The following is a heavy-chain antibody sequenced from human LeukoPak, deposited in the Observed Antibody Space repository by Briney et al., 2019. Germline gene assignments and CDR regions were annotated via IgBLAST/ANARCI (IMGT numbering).Heavy chain of an antibody. CDR2: INPSAGST. CDR3: ARGVVEYYFDY. CDR1: GYTFTCYD. Sequence: ASVRVSCKASGYTFTCYDMHWVRQAPGQGLEWMGIINPSAGSTYYAQKLHGRVTMTSDMSTSTVYMELSSLRSEDTAVYYCARGVVEYYFDYWGPGTLVTVSS. J-gene: IGHJ4*02. D-gene: IGHD3-10*01. V-gene: IGHV1-46*04.